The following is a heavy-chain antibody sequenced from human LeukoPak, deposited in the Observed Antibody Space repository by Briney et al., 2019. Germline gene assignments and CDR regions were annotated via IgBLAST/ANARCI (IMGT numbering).Heavy chain of an antibody. CDR3: ARPGWFGELYKGYYFDY. CDR2: INHSGST. J-gene: IGHJ4*02. D-gene: IGHD3-10*01. Sequence: SETLSLTCAVYGESFSGYYWSWIRQAPGKGLEWIGEINHSGSTNYNPSLKSRVTISVDTSKNQFSLKLNSVTAADTAVYYCARPGWFGELYKGYYFDYWGQGTLITVSS. V-gene: IGHV4-34*01. CDR1: GESFSGYY.